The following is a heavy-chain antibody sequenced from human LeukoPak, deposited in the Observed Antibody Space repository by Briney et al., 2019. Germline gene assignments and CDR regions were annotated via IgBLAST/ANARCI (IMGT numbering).Heavy chain of an antibody. Sequence: SETLSLTCTVSSASISSYYWGWIRQSPGKGLVWIGYIQNTGGTNYNPSLKSRVSISKDTSKNQFSLQLSSVTAADTAVYYCVKHGSGWSFDYWGLGTLVTVSS. CDR3: VKHGSGWSFDY. D-gene: IGHD6-19*01. V-gene: IGHV4-59*01. CDR1: SASISSYY. CDR2: IQNTGGT. J-gene: IGHJ4*02.